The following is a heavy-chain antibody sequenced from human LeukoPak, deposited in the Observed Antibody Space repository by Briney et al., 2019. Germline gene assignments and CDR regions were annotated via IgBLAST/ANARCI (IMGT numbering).Heavy chain of an antibody. Sequence: SETLSLTCTVSGGSISSGNYYWGWIRQPPGKGLEWIGTIHNSGRIDYNPSLKSRVTISVDSSKNQFSLKLNSVTAADTAVYYCATPGAAAGLFDYWGQGTLVTVSS. CDR2: IHNSGRI. D-gene: IGHD6-13*01. V-gene: IGHV4-39*01. CDR3: ATPGAAAGLFDY. CDR1: GGSISSGNYY. J-gene: IGHJ4*02.